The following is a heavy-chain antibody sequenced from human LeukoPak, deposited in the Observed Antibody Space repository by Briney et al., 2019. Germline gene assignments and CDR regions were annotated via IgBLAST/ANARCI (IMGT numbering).Heavy chain of an antibody. CDR2: INHSGST. J-gene: IGHJ2*01. CDR1: GGSFSGYY. D-gene: IGHD5/OR15-5a*01. V-gene: IGHV4-34*01. CDR3: ARVLRRVHYWYFDL. Sequence: PSETLPLTCAVYGGSFSGYYWSWIRQPPGKGLEWIGEINHSGSTNYDPSLKSRVTISVDTSKNQFSLKLSSVTAADTAVYYCARVLRRVHYWYFDLWGRGTLVTVSS.